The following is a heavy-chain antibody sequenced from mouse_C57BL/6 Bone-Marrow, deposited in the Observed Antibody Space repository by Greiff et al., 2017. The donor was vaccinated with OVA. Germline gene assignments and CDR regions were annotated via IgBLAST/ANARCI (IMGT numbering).Heavy chain of an antibody. CDR2: ISAGGSYT. J-gene: IGHJ4*01. V-gene: IGHV5-4*03. CDR1: GFTFSSYA. D-gene: IGHD2-4*01. Sequence: EVKLVESGGGLVKPGGSLKLSCAASGFTFSSYAMSWVRQTPEKRLEWVATISAGGSYTYYPDNVKGRFTISRDNAKNNLYLQMSQLRSEDTAMYYCAWLGLYYDYDGYAMDYWGQGTSVTVSS. CDR3: AWLGLYYDYDGYAMDY.